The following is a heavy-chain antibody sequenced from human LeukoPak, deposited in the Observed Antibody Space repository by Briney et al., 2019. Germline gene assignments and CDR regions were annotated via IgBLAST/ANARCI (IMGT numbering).Heavy chain of an antibody. Sequence: GGSLRLSCAASGLTFSSYWMTWVRQAPGKGLEWVSAISGSGGSTYYADSVKGRFTISRDNSKNTLYLQMNSLRAEDTAVYYCATDDGPGGYWGQGTLVTVSS. J-gene: IGHJ4*02. CDR3: ATDDGPGGY. D-gene: IGHD3-10*01. CDR2: ISGSGGST. CDR1: GLTFSSYW. V-gene: IGHV3-23*01.